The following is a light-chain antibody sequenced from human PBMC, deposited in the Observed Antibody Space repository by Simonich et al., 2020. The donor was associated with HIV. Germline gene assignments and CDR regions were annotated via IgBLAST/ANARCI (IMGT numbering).Light chain of an antibody. CDR1: QSVSNN. CDR2: GAS. CDR3: QQYTNWPLT. J-gene: IGKJ4*01. Sequence: EIEMTQSPATLSVSPGERATLSCRASQSVSNNFAWYQQNPGQAPRLLMHGASTRASGIPARFSGSGSGTEFTLTISSLQSEDFAVYHCQQYTNWPLTFGGGTKVEIK. V-gene: IGKV3-15*01.